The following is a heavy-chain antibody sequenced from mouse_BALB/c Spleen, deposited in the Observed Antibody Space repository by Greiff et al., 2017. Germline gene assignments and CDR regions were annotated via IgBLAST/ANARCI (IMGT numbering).Heavy chain of an antibody. CDR2: SRNKANDYTT. Sequence: EVKVVESGGGLVQPGGSLRLSCATSGFTFSDFYMEWVRQPPGKRLEWIAASRNKANDYTTEYSASVKGRFIVSRDTSQSILYLQMNALRAEDTAIYYCARLAYYGYGYFDVWGAGTTVTVSS. J-gene: IGHJ1*01. D-gene: IGHD1-1*01. CDR1: GFTFSDFY. CDR3: ARLAYYGYGYFDV. V-gene: IGHV7-1*02.